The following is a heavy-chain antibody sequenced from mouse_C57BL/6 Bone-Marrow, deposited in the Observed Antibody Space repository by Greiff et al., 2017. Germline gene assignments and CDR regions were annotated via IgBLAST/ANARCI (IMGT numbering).Heavy chain of an antibody. D-gene: IGHD4-1*01. CDR1: GYAFTNYL. J-gene: IGHJ2*01. Sequence: QVQLQQSGAELVRPGTSVKVSCKASGYAFTNYLIEWVKQRPGQGLEWIGVINPGSGGTNYNEKFKGKATLTADKSSSTAYMQLSSLTSEDSAVYFCARSGELGPYFYYWGQGTTLTVSS. V-gene: IGHV1-54*01. CDR2: INPGSGGT. CDR3: ARSGELGPYFYY.